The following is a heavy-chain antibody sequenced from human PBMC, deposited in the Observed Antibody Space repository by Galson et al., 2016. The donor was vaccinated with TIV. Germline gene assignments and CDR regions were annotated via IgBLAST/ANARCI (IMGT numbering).Heavy chain of an antibody. D-gene: IGHD3-22*01. J-gene: IGHJ4*02. Sequence: ETLSLTCTVSGASISRYAWNWIRQTPGKGLEWIGYIDYSGSINYNPSLKSRVTISVDKPKNQFSLRVKSVTAADTAVYYCARHLDVGDYDNSGYPDYFDYWGQGILVTVSS. V-gene: IGHV4-59*08. CDR3: ARHLDVGDYDNSGYPDYFDY. CDR2: IDYSGSI. CDR1: GASISRYA.